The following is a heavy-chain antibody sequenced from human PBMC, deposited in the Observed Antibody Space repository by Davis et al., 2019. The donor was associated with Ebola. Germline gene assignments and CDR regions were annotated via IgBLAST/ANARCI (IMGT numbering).Heavy chain of an antibody. Sequence: AASVKVSCKASGGTFSSYAISWVRQAPGQGLEWMGRIIPILGIANYAQKFQGRVTITADKSTSTAYMELSSLRSEDTAVYYCAREYSGYDPGGYFDYWGQGTLVTVSS. J-gene: IGHJ4*02. V-gene: IGHV1-69*04. D-gene: IGHD5-12*01. CDR1: GGTFSSYA. CDR2: IIPILGIA. CDR3: AREYSGYDPGGYFDY.